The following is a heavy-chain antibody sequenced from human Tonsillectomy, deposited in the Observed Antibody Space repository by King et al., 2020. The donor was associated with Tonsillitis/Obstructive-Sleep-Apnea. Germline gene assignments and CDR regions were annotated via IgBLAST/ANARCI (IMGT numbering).Heavy chain of an antibody. V-gene: IGHV4-59*13. Sequence: LQLQESGPGLLKPSETLSLTCTVSGGSISSYYWSWIRQPPGKGLEWIGYIYDSGSTNYNPSLTSRVTISVDMSKNLFSLKLNSVTAADTAVYYCARGTIAAADLRPYFFDYWGQGTLVTVSS. D-gene: IGHD6-13*01. CDR1: GGSISSYY. CDR3: ARGTIAAADLRPYFFDY. J-gene: IGHJ4*02. CDR2: IYDSGST.